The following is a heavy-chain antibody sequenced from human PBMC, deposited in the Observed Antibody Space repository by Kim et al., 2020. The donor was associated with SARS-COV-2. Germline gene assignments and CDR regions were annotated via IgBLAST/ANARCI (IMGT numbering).Heavy chain of an antibody. D-gene: IGHD3-10*01. J-gene: IGHJ3*02. V-gene: IGHV1-69*13. CDR2: IIPIFGTA. Sequence: SVKVSCKASGGTFSSYAISWVRQAPGQGLEWMGGIIPIFGTANYAQKFQGRVTITADESTSTAYMELSSLRSEDTAVYYCARVAGSLWFGDQPIGAFDIWGQGTMVTVSS. CDR1: GGTFSSYA. CDR3: ARVAGSLWFGDQPIGAFDI.